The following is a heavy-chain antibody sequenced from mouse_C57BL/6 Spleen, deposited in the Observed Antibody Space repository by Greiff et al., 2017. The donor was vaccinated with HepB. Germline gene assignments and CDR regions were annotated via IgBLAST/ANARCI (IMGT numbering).Heavy chain of an antibody. Sequence: QVQLQQSGAELARPGASVKLSCKASGYTFTSYGISWVKQRTGQGLEWIGEIYPRSGNTYYNEKFKGKATLTADKSSSTAYMELRSLTSEDSAVYFCARRAEIAYWGQGTLVTVSA. J-gene: IGHJ3*01. CDR2: IYPRSGNT. D-gene: IGHD3-3*01. CDR1: GYTFTSYG. V-gene: IGHV1-81*01. CDR3: ARRAEIAY.